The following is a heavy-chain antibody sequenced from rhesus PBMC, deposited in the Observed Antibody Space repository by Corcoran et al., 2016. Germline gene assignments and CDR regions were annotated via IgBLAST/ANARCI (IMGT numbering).Heavy chain of an antibody. J-gene: IGHJ4*01. V-gene: IGHV4-173*01. D-gene: IGHD2-8*01. CDR3: ARGLLGYCSGGVCLHFDY. CDR1: GGSISRNW. Sequence: QLQLQESGPGLVKPSETLSLTCAVPGGSISRNWWSWIRQPPGKGLAWIGRISGSGGSTSYNPSLKSRVTISTDTSKNQLSLKLISVTAADTAVYYCARGLLGYCSGGVCLHFDYWGQGVLVTVSS. CDR2: ISGSGGST.